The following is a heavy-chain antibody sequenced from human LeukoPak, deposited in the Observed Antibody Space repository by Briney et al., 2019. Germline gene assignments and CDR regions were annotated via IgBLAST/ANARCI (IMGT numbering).Heavy chain of an antibody. CDR1: AYTFTSYV. CDR3: ARTTYYYDSSGSGY. Sequence: ASVKVSCKASAYTFTSYVFSWVRQAPGQGLEWMGIINPSGGSTNYAQKFQGRVTMTRDTSTSTVYMELSSLRSEDTAVYYCARTTYYYDSSGSGYWGQGTLVTVSS. V-gene: IGHV1-46*01. J-gene: IGHJ4*02. D-gene: IGHD3-22*01. CDR2: INPSGGST.